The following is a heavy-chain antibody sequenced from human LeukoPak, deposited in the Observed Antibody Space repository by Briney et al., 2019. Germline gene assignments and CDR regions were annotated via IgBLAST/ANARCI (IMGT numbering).Heavy chain of an antibody. D-gene: IGHD3-9*01. CDR3: ARVLLGMSAFDL. Sequence: GGSLRLSCVASGFTFSDYTMHWVRQAPGKALEWVSSINSGNNYIYYANSVKGRFTISRDNAKNTLFLPMNSLRADDTAVYSCARVLLGMSAFDLWGQGTMVSVSS. J-gene: IGHJ3*01. CDR1: GFTFSDYT. V-gene: IGHV3-21*06. CDR2: INSGNNYI.